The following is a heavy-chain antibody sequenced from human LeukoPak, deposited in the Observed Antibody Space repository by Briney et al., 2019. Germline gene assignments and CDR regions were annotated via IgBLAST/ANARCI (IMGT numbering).Heavy chain of an antibody. CDR2: IYSDDSA. D-gene: IGHD2-15*01. Sequence: AGGSLRLSCAASGFTVTSYYMSWVRQAPGKGLEWVSLIYSDDSAYYAESVKGRFTISTDHSKNPLYLKMNNLRAEDTAVFYCARVYWHEKAEYLQHWGQGTLVTVSS. CDR1: GFTVTSYY. V-gene: IGHV3-66*01. CDR3: ARVYWHEKAEYLQH. J-gene: IGHJ1*01.